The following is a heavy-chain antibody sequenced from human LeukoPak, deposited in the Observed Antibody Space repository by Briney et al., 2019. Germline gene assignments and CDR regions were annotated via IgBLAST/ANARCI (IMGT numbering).Heavy chain of an antibody. CDR3: ASSPYDILTNWFDP. V-gene: IGHV4-34*01. D-gene: IGHD3-9*01. Sequence: PSETLSLTCAVYGESFTGYSRNWIRQPPGKGLEWIGEINHSGSTNYNPSLKSRVTISVDTSKNQFSLKLSSVTAADTAVYYCASSPYDILTNWFDPWGQGTLVTVSS. CDR2: INHSGST. J-gene: IGHJ5*02. CDR1: GESFTGYS.